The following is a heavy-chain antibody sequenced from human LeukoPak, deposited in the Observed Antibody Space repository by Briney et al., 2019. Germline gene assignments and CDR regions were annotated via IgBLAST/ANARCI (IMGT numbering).Heavy chain of an antibody. CDR3: AKASRHDILIGRGDYFNF. CDR1: GFRFEDYA. D-gene: IGHD3-9*01. V-gene: IGHV3-9*01. Sequence: PGGSLRLSCVASGFRFEDYAMHWVRQVPGKGLEWVSGLSWSSNSIVYADSVKGRFTISRDNAKNSLFLQMNSLRPEDTALYYCAKASRHDILIGRGDYFNFWGQGNLVIVSS. CDR2: LSWSSNSI. J-gene: IGHJ4*02.